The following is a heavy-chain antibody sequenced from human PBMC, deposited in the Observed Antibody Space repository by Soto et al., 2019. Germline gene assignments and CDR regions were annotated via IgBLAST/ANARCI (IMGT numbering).Heavy chain of an antibody. V-gene: IGHV1-69*13. D-gene: IGHD1-26*01. CDR3: ASRNSGSYPWCLDY. J-gene: IGHJ4*02. CDR2: IIPIFGTA. Sequence: GASVKVSCKASGGTFSSYAISWVRQAPGQGLEWMGGIIPIFGTANYAQKFQGRVTITADESTSTAYMELSSLRSEDTAVYYCASRNSGSYPWCLDYWRQRPLVTVSS. CDR1: GGTFSSYA.